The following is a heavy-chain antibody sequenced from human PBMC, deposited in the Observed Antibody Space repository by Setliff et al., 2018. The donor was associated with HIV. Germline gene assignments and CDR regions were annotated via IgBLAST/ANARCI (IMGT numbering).Heavy chain of an antibody. V-gene: IGHV3-7*01. CDR3: ARVKPHLRRSGSYWIVDY. CDR2: IKQDGSEK. J-gene: IGHJ4*02. Sequence: GGSLRLSCAASGFTFSSYWMSWVRQAPGKGLEWVANIKQDGSEKYYVDSVKGRFAISRDNVKKSLYLQMHSLRVEDTALYYCARVKPHLRRSGSYWIVDYWGQGTLVTVSS. CDR1: GFTFSSYW. D-gene: IGHD1-26*01.